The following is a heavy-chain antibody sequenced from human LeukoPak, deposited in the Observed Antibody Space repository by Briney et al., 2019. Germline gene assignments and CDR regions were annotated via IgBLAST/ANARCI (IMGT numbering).Heavy chain of an antibody. CDR3: AKESLYYDFDY. D-gene: IGHD3-10*01. V-gene: IGHV3-30*18. Sequence: GGSLRLSCVASGFIVNSYGMHWVRQAPGKGLEWVAVLSSDGGNKYYADSVKGRFTISRDNSKNTLYLQMNSLRADDTAVYYCAKESLYYDFDYWGQGTLVTVSS. J-gene: IGHJ4*02. CDR2: LSSDGGNK. CDR1: GFIVNSYG.